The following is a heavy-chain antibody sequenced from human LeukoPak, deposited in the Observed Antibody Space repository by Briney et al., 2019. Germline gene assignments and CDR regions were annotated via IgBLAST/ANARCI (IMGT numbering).Heavy chain of an antibody. J-gene: IGHJ5*02. CDR1: GYTFTSYY. Sequence: ASVKVSCKASGYTFTSYYTHWVRQAPGQGLEWMGIINPSGGSTSYAQKLRGRVTMTRDTSTSTVYMELSSLRSEDTAVYYCARGVLVVPAATNWFDPWGQGTLVTVSS. D-gene: IGHD2-2*01. CDR3: ARGVLVVPAATNWFDP. V-gene: IGHV1-46*01. CDR2: INPSGGST.